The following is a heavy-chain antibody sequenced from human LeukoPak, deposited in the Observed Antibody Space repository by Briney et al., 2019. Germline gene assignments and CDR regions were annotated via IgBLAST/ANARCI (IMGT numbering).Heavy chain of an antibody. CDR2: LSYTGKT. CDR1: GASVSSSH. CDR3: SEGYFEPFDH. J-gene: IGHJ4*02. D-gene: IGHD2/OR15-2a*01. V-gene: IGHV4-59*02. Sequence: PSETLSLTCVVSGASVSSSHWNWIRQAPGKGLEWIGCLSYTGKTDYNPSFTSRVTISLDTSKNQVSLKLRSVTAADTAVYYCSEGYFEPFDHWGQGTLVSVSS.